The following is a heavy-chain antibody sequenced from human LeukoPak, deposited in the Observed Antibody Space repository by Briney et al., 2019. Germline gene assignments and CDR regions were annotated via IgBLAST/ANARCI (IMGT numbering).Heavy chain of an antibody. CDR2: INPNSGGT. J-gene: IGHJ4*02. Sequence: ASVTVSCKASGYTFTGYYMHWVRQAPGQGLEWMGWINPNSGGTNYAQKFQGWVTMTRDTSISTAYMELSRLRSDDTAVYYCAGSYYYGSGSYYLYYFDYWGQGTLVTVSS. D-gene: IGHD3-10*01. CDR3: AGSYYYGSGSYYLYYFDY. V-gene: IGHV1-2*04. CDR1: GYTFTGYY.